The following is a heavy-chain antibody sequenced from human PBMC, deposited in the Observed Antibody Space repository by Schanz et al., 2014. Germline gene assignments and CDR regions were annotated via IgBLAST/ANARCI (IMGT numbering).Heavy chain of an antibody. CDR2: ISNTSSTI. Sequence: EVQLVESTGGLVQPGGSLRLSCAASGFTFSSYTMNWVRQAPGKRLEWVSYISNTSSTIYYADSVRGRFTISRDNSKNTMYLQMNSLRAEDTAVYYCVKDLQRELLRDDHYYGMDVWGQGTTVTVSS. D-gene: IGHD1-26*01. J-gene: IGHJ6*02. CDR3: VKDLQRELLRDDHYYGMDV. V-gene: IGHV3-48*01. CDR1: GFTFSSYT.